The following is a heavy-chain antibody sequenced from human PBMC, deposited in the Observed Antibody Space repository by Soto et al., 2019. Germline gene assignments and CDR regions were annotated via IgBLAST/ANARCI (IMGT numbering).Heavy chain of an antibody. CDR1: GGTFSSYA. CDR2: IIPIFGTA. V-gene: IGHV1-69*12. Sequence: QVQLVQSGAEVKKPGSSVKVSCKASGGTFSSYAISWVRQAPGQGLEWMGGIIPIFGTANYAQKFQGRVTITADESTSTASMELSSLRSEDTAVYYCAREGGPDYGAYVGFDLWGRGTLVTVSS. J-gene: IGHJ2*01. D-gene: IGHD4-17*01. CDR3: AREGGPDYGAYVGFDL.